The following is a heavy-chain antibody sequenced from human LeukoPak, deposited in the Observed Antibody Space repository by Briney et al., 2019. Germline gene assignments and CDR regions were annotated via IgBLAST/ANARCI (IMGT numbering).Heavy chain of an antibody. Sequence: PSETLSLTCAVYGGSFSGYYWGWIRQPPGKGLEWIGNIYHSGSTYYNPSLKSRVTISLDTSKNQFSLNLSSVTAADTAVYYCARSSSGWYADWGQGTLVTVSS. CDR3: ARSSSGWYAD. J-gene: IGHJ4*02. V-gene: IGHV4-34*01. CDR2: IYHSGST. D-gene: IGHD6-19*01. CDR1: GGSFSGYY.